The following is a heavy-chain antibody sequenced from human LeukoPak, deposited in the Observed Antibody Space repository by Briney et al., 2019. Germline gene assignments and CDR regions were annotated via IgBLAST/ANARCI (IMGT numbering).Heavy chain of an antibody. CDR3: ARANPFGSSLDY. V-gene: IGHV1-69*05. CDR2: IIPIFGTA. D-gene: IGHD6-6*01. Sequence: SVKVSCKASGGTFSSYAISWVRQAPGQGLEWMGGIIPIFGTANYAQKFQGRVTITTDESTNTAYMELSSLRSEDTAVYYCARANPFGSSLDYWGQGTLVTVSS. J-gene: IGHJ4*02. CDR1: GGTFSSYA.